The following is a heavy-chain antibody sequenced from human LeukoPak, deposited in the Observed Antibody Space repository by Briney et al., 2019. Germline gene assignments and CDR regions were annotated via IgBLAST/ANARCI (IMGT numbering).Heavy chain of an antibody. V-gene: IGHV3-66*01. Sequence: GGSLRLSCAASGFTVSSNYMSWVRQAPGKGLEWVSVIYSGGSTYYADSVKGRFTISRDNSKNTLYLQMNSLRAEDTAVYYCARVATDYYYGMDVWGQGTTVTVSS. CDR2: IYSGGST. J-gene: IGHJ6*02. CDR1: GFTVSSNY. CDR3: ARVATDYYYGMDV.